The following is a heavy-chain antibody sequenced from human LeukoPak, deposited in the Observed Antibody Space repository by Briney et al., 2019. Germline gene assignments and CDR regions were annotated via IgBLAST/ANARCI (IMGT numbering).Heavy chain of an antibody. CDR1: GFTFSSYA. V-gene: IGHV3-23*01. CDR3: AKKPRAYHIAVRGDWFDP. Sequence: PGGSLRLSCAASGFTFSSYAMSWVRQAPGKGLEWVSAISGSGGSTYYADSVKGRFTISRDNSKNTLYLQMNSLRAEDTAVYYCAKKPRAYHIAVRGDWFDPWGQGTLVTVSS. CDR2: ISGSGGST. J-gene: IGHJ5*02. D-gene: IGHD6-19*01.